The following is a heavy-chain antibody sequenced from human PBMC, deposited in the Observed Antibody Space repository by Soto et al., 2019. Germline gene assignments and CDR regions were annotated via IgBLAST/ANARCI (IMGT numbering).Heavy chain of an antibody. CDR1: GYTFTSYA. D-gene: IGHD6-19*01. CDR2: INTNTGNP. J-gene: IGHJ6*02. CDR3: ARGYSSGWSDYYYYYGMDV. Sequence: GASVKVSCKASGYTFTSYAMNWVRQAPGQGLEWMGWINTNTGNPTYAQGFTGRFVFSLDTSVSTAYLQICSLKAEDTAVYYCARGYSSGWSDYYYYYGMDVWGQGTTVTVSS. V-gene: IGHV7-4-1*01.